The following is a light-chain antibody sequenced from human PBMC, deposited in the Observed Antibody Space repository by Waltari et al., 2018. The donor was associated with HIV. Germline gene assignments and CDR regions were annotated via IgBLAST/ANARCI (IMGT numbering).Light chain of an antibody. Sequence: SYELTQAPSVSVSPGQTASITCSGEKLDDQYVFWYPQKSGQSPVLVIFQDRKRPSGIPERFSGSNSAKTATLTISGTQCMDEADYYCQAWDANTAIFGGGTKLTVL. CDR1: KLDDQY. V-gene: IGLV3-1*01. J-gene: IGLJ2*01. CDR2: QDR. CDR3: QAWDANTAI.